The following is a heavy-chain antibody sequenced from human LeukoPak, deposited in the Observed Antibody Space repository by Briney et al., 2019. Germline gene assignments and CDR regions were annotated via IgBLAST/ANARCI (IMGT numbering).Heavy chain of an antibody. CDR3: AKRLKRNYYYHYAMDV. D-gene: IGHD3-22*01. CDR1: GFTGSNNY. V-gene: IGHV3-23*01. CDR2: IDDSGVIR. J-gene: IGHJ6*02. Sequence: GGSLRLSCAASGFTGSNNYVSWVRQAPGKGLEWVSRIDDSGVIRSYADSVKGRFTISRDNSKMTLTLQMNSLRAEDTAVYYCAKRLKRNYYYHYAMDVWGQGTTVTVSS.